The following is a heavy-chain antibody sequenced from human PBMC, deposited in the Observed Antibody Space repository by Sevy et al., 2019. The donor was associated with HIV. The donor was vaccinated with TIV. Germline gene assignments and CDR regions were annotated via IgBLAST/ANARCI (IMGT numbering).Heavy chain of an antibody. Sequence: GGSLRLSCAASGLTFSSYWMTWVRQAPGKGLEWVANINQGGSQQYYVDSVKGRFTISRDNDKNSLYLQINSLRAEDTAVYYCATILPAGVPAEYFQHWGQGTLVTVSS. D-gene: IGHD2-2*01. CDR2: INQGGSQQ. J-gene: IGHJ1*01. V-gene: IGHV3-7*01. CDR3: ATILPAGVPAEYFQH. CDR1: GLTFSSYW.